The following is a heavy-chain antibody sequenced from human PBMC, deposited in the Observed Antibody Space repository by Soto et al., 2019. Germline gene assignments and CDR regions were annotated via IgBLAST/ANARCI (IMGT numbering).Heavy chain of an antibody. Sequence: QITLKESGPTLVKPTQTLTLTCTFSGFPLSTSGVGVGWIRQPPGTALEWLALIYWNDDKRYSPSLKSRLTITKDTSKNQVVLTMTNMDPVDTATYYCAHSRMYSSALPFDYWGQGTLVTVSS. CDR2: IYWNDDK. J-gene: IGHJ4*02. D-gene: IGHD6-25*01. CDR1: GFPLSTSGVG. V-gene: IGHV2-5*01. CDR3: AHSRMYSSALPFDY.